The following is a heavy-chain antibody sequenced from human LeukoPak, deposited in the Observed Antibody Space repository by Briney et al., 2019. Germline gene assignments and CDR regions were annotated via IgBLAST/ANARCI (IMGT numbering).Heavy chain of an antibody. CDR3: AKDRPRYCSSTSCYWFDY. Sequence: GGSLRLSCAASGFTFSSYWMHWVRQAPGKGLVWVSRINTDGSSTSYADSVKGRFTISRDNAKNTLYLQMNSLRAEDTAVYYCAKDRPRYCSSTSCYWFDYWGQGTLVTVSS. CDR2: INTDGSST. CDR1: GFTFSSYW. J-gene: IGHJ4*02. D-gene: IGHD2-2*01. V-gene: IGHV3-74*01.